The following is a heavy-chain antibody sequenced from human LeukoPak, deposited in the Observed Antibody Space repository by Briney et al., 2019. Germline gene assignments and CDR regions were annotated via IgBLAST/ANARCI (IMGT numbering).Heavy chain of an antibody. V-gene: IGHV3-30*01. Sequence: GRSLRLSCAASGFTFRTYPMHWVRQAPGKGLEWMAVISYDGSTKYYADSVKGRFTISRDNSKNTLSLQMNSLRVEDTAVYYCARGYYINVWGKGTTVPVSS. CDR2: ISYDGSTK. CDR1: GFTFRTYP. J-gene: IGHJ6*03. CDR3: ARGYYINV.